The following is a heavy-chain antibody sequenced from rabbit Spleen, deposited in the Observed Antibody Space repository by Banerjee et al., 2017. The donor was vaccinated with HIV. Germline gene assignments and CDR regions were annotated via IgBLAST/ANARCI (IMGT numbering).Heavy chain of an antibody. CDR2: ISNRFGSA. V-gene: IGHV1S45*01. J-gene: IGHJ4*01. CDR1: GFSFSSDHD. D-gene: IGHD4-1*01. CDR3: AREVGGIVPFDL. Sequence: QEHLEESGGDLVKPGVSLTLTCTASGFSFSSDHDMCWVRQAPGKGLEWIGCISNRFGSAWYANWAKGRFSCSRTSSTTVTLQMTSLTAADTATYFCAREVGGIVPFDLWGQGTLVTVS.